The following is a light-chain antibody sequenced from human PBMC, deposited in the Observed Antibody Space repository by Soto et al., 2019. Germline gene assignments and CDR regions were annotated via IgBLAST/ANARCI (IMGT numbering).Light chain of an antibody. CDR3: QQYGSSPPYT. Sequence: EIVLTQSPGTLSLSPGERATLSCRASQSVSNNYLAWYQQKPGQAPRLLIYDASIRATGIPDRFSGSGSGTNFTLTISRLEPEDFAVYYCQQYGSSPPYTFGQGTRLEIK. CDR2: DAS. V-gene: IGKV3-20*01. J-gene: IGKJ5*01. CDR1: QSVSNNY.